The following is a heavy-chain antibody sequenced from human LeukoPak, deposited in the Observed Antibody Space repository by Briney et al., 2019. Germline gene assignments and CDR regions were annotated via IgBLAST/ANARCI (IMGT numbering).Heavy chain of an antibody. CDR2: INHSGST. CDR1: GGSFSGYY. Sequence: PSETLSLTCAVYGGSFSGYYWSWVRQPPGKGLEWIGEINHSGSTNYNPSLKSRVSVDMSKNQFSLKLSSVTAADTAGYYCARQKHDIVVVPAALDVWGKGTTVTVSS. D-gene: IGHD2-2*01. CDR3: ARQKHDIVVVPAALDV. J-gene: IGHJ6*04. V-gene: IGHV4-34*01.